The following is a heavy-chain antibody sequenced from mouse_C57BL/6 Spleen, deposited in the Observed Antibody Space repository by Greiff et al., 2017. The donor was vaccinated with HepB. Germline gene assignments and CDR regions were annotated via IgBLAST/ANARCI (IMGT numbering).Heavy chain of an antibody. J-gene: IGHJ4*01. CDR2: IDPSDSYT. CDR3: ARSDYYGSSPQYYAMDY. Sequence: QVQLQQSGAELVRPGTSVKLSCKASGYTFTSYWMHWVKQRPGQGLEWIGVIDPSDSYTNYNQKFKGKATLTVDTSSSTAYMQLSSLTSEDSAVYYCARSDYYGSSPQYYAMDYWGQGTSVTVSS. D-gene: IGHD1-1*01. CDR1: GYTFTSYW. V-gene: IGHV1-59*01.